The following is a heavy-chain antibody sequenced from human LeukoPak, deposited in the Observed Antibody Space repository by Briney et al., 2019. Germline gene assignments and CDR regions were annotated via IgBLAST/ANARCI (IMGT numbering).Heavy chain of an antibody. D-gene: IGHD3-9*01. J-gene: IGHJ4*02. CDR2: IYSGGST. CDR1: AFTFATYG. Sequence: GGSLRLSCAASAFTFATYGMHWVRQAPGKGLEWVSVIYSGGSTYYADSVKGRFTISRDNSKNTLYLQMNSLRAEDTAVYYCASAPTHIKYDILTGYPVDYWGQGTLVTVSS. CDR3: ASAPTHIKYDILTGYPVDY. V-gene: IGHV3-NL1*01.